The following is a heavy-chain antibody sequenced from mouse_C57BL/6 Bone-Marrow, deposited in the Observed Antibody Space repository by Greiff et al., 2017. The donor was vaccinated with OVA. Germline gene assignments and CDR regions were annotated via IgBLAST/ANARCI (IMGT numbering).Heavy chain of an antibody. CDR1: GYAFSNYW. Sequence: QVQLQQSGAELVQPGASVKISCKASGYAFSNYWLNWVQQRPGKGLEWIGLIYPVDGDIYYTGRFTGKATLTADKTSSAAYMQFSSLTSEDSAVDFCAGGAYWGRGTTLTVSS. CDR3: AGGAY. V-gene: IGHV1-80*01. J-gene: IGHJ2*01. CDR2: IYPVDGDI.